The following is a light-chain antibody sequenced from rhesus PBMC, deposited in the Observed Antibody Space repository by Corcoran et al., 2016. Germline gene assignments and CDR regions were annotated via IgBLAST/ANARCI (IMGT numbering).Light chain of an antibody. CDR1: QGINKE. V-gene: IGKV1-94*01. CDR2: AAA. J-gene: IGKJ4*01. CDR3: LQDYTSPLT. Sequence: DIHMTQSPSSLSASVGDRVTVTCRASQGINKELSWYQQKPGKAPTLLIDAAASLQTWVSSRFSGSGSRTDYTLTISSLQPADVATYYCLQDYTSPLTFGGGTKVEIK.